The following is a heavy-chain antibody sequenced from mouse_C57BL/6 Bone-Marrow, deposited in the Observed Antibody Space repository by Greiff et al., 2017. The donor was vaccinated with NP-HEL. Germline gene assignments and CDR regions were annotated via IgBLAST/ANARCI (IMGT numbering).Heavy chain of an antibody. J-gene: IGHJ2*01. CDR3: ARQTTVVAIDY. D-gene: IGHD1-1*01. CDR2: INPSNGGT. V-gene: IGHV1-53*01. CDR1: GYTFTSYW. Sequence: QVQLQQPGTELVKPGASVKLSCKASGYTFTSYWMHWVKQRPGQGLEWIGNINPSNGGTNYNEKFKSKATLTVDKSSSTAYMQLRSLTSEGSAVYYCARQTTVVAIDYWGQGTTLTVSS.